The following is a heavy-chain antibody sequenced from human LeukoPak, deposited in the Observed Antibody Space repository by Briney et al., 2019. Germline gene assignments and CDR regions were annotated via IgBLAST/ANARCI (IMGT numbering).Heavy chain of an antibody. CDR1: GYTFTDYY. V-gene: IGHV1-2*06. CDR2: INPNSGGT. D-gene: IGHD2-2*01. Sequence: ASVKVSCKASGYTFTDYYMHWVRQAPGQGLEWMGPINPNSGGTNYAQKFQGRVTMTRDTSISTAYMELSRLRSDDTAVYYCARVGPPDASGMDVWGQGTTVTVS. CDR3: ARVGPPDASGMDV. J-gene: IGHJ6*02.